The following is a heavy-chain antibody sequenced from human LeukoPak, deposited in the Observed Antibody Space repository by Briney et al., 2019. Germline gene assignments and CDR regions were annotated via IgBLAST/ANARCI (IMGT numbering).Heavy chain of an antibody. V-gene: IGHV3-30-3*01. CDR1: GFTFSSYA. Sequence: GGSLRLSCAASGFTFSSYAMHWVRQAPGKGLEWVAVISYDGSNKYYADSVKGRFTISRDNSKNTLYLQMNSLRAEDTAVYYCARLDTMVRGAKYYYYSMDVWGQGTTVTVSS. J-gene: IGHJ6*02. CDR3: ARLDTMVRGAKYYYYSMDV. CDR2: ISYDGSNK. D-gene: IGHD3-10*01.